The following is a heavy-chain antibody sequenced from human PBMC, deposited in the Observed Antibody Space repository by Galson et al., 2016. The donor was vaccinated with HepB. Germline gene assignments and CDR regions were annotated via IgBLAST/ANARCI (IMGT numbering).Heavy chain of an antibody. CDR1: GFTFSTYW. CDR2: ITIDGSAT. J-gene: IGHJ5*01. V-gene: IGHV3-74*01. D-gene: IGHD3-10*01. CDR3: AREEITVVGGVITPRFDS. Sequence: SLRLSCAASGFTFSTYWMHWPRQVPGKGLVWVSRITIDGSATNYADSVKGRFTVSRDNAQKTLFLQMDSLRDDDTAVYNCAREEITVVGGVITPRFDSWGQGTLVTVSS.